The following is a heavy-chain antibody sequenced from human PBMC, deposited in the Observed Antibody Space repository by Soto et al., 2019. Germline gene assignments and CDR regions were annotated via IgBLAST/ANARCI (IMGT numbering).Heavy chain of an antibody. D-gene: IGHD3-3*01. J-gene: IGHJ5*02. V-gene: IGHV4-34*01. CDR1: GGSFSGYY. Sequence: TSETLSLTCAVYGGSFSGYYWSWIRQPPGKGLEWIGEINHSGSTNYNPSLKSRVTISVDTSKNQFSLKLSSVTAADTAVYYCARGVTIFGVVMNWFDPWGQGTLVTVSS. CDR2: INHSGST. CDR3: ARGVTIFGVVMNWFDP.